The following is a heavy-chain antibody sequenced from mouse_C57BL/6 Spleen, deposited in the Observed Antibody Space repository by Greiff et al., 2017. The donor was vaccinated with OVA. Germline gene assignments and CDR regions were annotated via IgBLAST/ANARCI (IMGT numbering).Heavy chain of an antibody. Sequence: QVQLQQSGAELARPGASVKLSCKASGYTFTSYGISWVKQRTGQGLEWIGEIYPRSGNTYYNEKFKGKATLTADKSSSTAYMELRSLTSEDSAVYFCARGGTTAPNAYFDYWGQGTTLTVSS. D-gene: IGHD1-2*01. J-gene: IGHJ2*01. CDR3: ARGGTTAPNAYFDY. V-gene: IGHV1-81*01. CDR1: GYTFTSYG. CDR2: IYPRSGNT.